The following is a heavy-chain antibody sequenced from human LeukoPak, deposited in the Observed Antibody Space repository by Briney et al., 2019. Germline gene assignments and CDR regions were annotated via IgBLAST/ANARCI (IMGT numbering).Heavy chain of an antibody. D-gene: IGHD5-18*01. J-gene: IGHJ4*02. CDR3: ARTTAMVTIFDY. V-gene: IGHV1-3*01. CDR2: INAGNGNT. CDR1: GYTFTSYA. Sequence: ASVKVSCKASGYTFTSYAMHWVRQAPGQRLEWMGWINAGNGNTKYSQKFQGRVTITRDTSTSTAYMELSSLRSEDTAVYYCARTTAMVTIFDYWGQGTLVTVSS.